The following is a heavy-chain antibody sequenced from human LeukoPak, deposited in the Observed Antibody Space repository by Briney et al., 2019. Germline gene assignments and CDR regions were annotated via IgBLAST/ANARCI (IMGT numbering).Heavy chain of an antibody. CDR3: ATTVYYDSSGYYFAFDI. J-gene: IGHJ3*02. D-gene: IGHD3-22*01. Sequence: ASVKVSCKASGYTFTSYGISWVRQAPGQGLEWMGGIIPIFGTANYAQKFQGRVTITADESTSTAYMELSSLRSEDTAVYYCATTVYYDSSGYYFAFDIWGQGTMVTVSS. CDR2: IIPIFGTA. V-gene: IGHV1-69*13. CDR1: GYTFTSYG.